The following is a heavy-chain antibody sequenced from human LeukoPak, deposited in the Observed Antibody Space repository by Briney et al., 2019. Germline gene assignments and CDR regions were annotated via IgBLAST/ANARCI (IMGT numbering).Heavy chain of an antibody. Sequence: SETLSLTCTVSGGSISSYYWSWIRQPPGKGLEWIGYIYYLGSTNYNPSLKSRVTISVDTSKDQFSLKLSSVTAADTAVYYCARHNYDSNGAFDFWGQGTMVTVSS. J-gene: IGHJ3*01. D-gene: IGHD3-22*01. CDR1: GGSISSYY. CDR2: IYYLGST. V-gene: IGHV4-59*08. CDR3: ARHNYDSNGAFDF.